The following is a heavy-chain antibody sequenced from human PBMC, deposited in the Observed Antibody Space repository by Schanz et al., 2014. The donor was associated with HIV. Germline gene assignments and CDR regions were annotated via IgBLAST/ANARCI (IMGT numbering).Heavy chain of an antibody. D-gene: IGHD1-26*01. Sequence: QVQLVQSGAEVKKPGASVKVSCKTSGYLFTNYGVNWVRQAPGQGLEWMGGIIPIFGTANYAQTLQGRLTITADESTGTAYMDLTSLRYEDTALYYCAASMYNGSYGTHYYFDLWGRGTLVTVSS. J-gene: IGHJ2*01. CDR3: AASMYNGSYGTHYYFDL. CDR2: IIPIFGTA. V-gene: IGHV1-69*13. CDR1: GYLFTNYG.